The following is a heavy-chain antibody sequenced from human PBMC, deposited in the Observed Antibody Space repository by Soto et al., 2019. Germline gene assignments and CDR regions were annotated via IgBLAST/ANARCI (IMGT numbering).Heavy chain of an antibody. CDR2: ISYDGSNK. CDR1: GFTFSSYA. V-gene: IGHV3-30-3*01. D-gene: IGHD2-8*01. Sequence: QPGGSLRLSCAASGFTFSSYAMHWVRQAPGKGLEWVAVISYDGSNKYYADSVKGRFTVSRDNSKNTLYLQMNSLRAEDTAVYYCARLDGVTNTFDYWGQGTLVTVSS. CDR3: ARLDGVTNTFDY. J-gene: IGHJ4*02.